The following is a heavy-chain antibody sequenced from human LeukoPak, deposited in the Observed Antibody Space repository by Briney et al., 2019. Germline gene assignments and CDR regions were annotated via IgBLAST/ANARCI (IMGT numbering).Heavy chain of an antibody. Sequence: KASETLSLTCGVYNGSFNTNYWSWIRQPPGKGLEWIGEINHSGSTNYNPSLKSRVTISVDTSKNQFSLKLSSVTAADTAVYYCARLNSLGYSSGWYPDYWGQGTLVTVSS. V-gene: IGHV4-34*01. D-gene: IGHD6-19*01. CDR2: INHSGST. J-gene: IGHJ4*02. CDR1: NGSFNTNY. CDR3: ARLNSLGYSSGWYPDY.